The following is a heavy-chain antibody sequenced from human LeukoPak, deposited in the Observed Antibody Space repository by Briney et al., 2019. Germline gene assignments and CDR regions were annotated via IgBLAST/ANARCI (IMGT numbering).Heavy chain of an antibody. J-gene: IGHJ4*02. Sequence: GGSLRLSCAASGFIFSDHYIDWVRQAPGKGLEWVGRTRNKANSYTTEYAASVKGRFTISRDDPKNLLYLQMNSLKSEDTAVYYCARVLRPLTFDYWGQGTLVTVSS. CDR2: TRNKANSYTT. V-gene: IGHV3-72*01. CDR1: GFIFSDHY. CDR3: ARVLRPLTFDY.